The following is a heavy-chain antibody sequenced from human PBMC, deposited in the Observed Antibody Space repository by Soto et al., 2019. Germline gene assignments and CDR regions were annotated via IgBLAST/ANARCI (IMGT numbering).Heavy chain of an antibody. CDR3: AGSTYYYDSSPPHY. J-gene: IGHJ4*02. V-gene: IGHV3-30-3*01. Sequence: GGSLRLSCAASGFTFSSYAMHWVRQAPGKGLEWVAVISYDGSNKYYADSVKGRFTISRDNSKNTLYLQMNSLRAEDTAVYYCAGSTYYYDSSPPHYWGQGTLVTVSS. CDR1: GFTFSSYA. D-gene: IGHD3-22*01. CDR2: ISYDGSNK.